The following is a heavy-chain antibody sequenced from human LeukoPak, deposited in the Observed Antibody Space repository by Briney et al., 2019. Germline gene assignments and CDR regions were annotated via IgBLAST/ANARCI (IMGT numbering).Heavy chain of an antibody. D-gene: IGHD6-6*01. CDR2: IWYDGSNK. CDR1: GFTFSSYG. Sequence: GGSLRLSCAASGFTFSSYGMHWVRQAPGKGLEWVAVIWYDGSNKYYADSVKGRFTISRDNSKNTLYLQMNSLRAEDTAVYYCAREDRQKRIWGIAARPRYFDYWGQGTLVTVSS. V-gene: IGHV3-33*01. CDR3: AREDRQKRIWGIAARPRYFDY. J-gene: IGHJ4*02.